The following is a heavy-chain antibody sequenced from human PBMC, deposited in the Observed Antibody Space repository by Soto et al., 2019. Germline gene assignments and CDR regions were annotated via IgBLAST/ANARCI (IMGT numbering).Heavy chain of an antibody. CDR2: ITGDGSTT. Sequence: EVQLVESGGGLVQPGGSLRLSCAASGFPFSISWMHWVRQAPGKGLVWVAHITGDGSTTTYADSVKGRFTISRDNAKNMLYLQMNSLRADDTAVYDCARLTDYWGQGTLVTVAS. CDR3: ARLTDY. V-gene: IGHV3-74*01. CDR1: GFPFSISW. J-gene: IGHJ4*02.